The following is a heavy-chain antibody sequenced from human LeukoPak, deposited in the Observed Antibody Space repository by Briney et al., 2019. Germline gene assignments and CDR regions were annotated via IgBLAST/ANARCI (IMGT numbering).Heavy chain of an antibody. Sequence: ASVKVSCKASGYTFTGYYVHWVRQAPGQGLEWMGWINPNSGGTNYAQKFQGRVTMTRDTSISTAYMELSRLRSDDTAVYYCARDPYSYDSSGYEPHFDYWGQGTLVTVSS. D-gene: IGHD3-22*01. V-gene: IGHV1-2*02. CDR1: GYTFTGYY. CDR3: ARDPYSYDSSGYEPHFDY. J-gene: IGHJ4*02. CDR2: INPNSGGT.